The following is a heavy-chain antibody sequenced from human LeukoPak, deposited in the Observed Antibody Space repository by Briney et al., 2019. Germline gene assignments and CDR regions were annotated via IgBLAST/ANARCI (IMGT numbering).Heavy chain of an antibody. CDR2: ISSNGGST. CDR3: VKDAHIVVVTAIPDY. CDR1: GFTFSSYA. V-gene: IGHV3-64D*06. J-gene: IGHJ4*02. Sequence: GGSLRLSCSASGFTFSSYAMHWVRQAPGKGLEYVSAISSNGGSTYYADSVKGRFTISRDNSKNTLYLQMSSLRAEDTAVYYCVKDAHIVVVTAIPDYWGQGTLVTVSS. D-gene: IGHD2-21*02.